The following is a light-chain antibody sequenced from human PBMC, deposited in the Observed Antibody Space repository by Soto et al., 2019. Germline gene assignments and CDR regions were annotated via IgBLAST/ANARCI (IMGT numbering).Light chain of an antibody. CDR2: EGS. CDR3: CSYGGSSTFDV. J-gene: IGLJ1*01. Sequence: QSVLTQPASVSGSPGQSITISCTGSSSDVRNYHLVSWYQQYPGKAPKLIIYEGSKRPSGVSNRFSGSRSGNTASLTISGLHPEDEADYYCCSYGGSSTFDVCGTGTKVTVL. V-gene: IGLV2-23*03. CDR1: SSDVRNYHL.